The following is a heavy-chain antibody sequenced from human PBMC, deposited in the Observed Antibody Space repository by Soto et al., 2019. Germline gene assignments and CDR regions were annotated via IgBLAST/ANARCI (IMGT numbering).Heavy chain of an antibody. D-gene: IGHD5-12*01. Sequence: SETLSLTCTVSGGSINTFYWSWVRQPAGKGLEWIGRIFSSGSTSFNPSLESRVAMSVDTSKNHFSLNLSSVTAADMSVYYCAREGSYSAYNFAHGIQLWSFDFWGQGALVTVSS. CDR2: IFSSGST. CDR1: GGSINTFY. V-gene: IGHV4-4*07. CDR3: AREGSYSAYNFAHGIQLWSFDF. J-gene: IGHJ4*02.